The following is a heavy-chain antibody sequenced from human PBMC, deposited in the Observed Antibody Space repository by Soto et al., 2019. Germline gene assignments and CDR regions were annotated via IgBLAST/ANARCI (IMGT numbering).Heavy chain of an antibody. CDR1: GGSISGGVHS. Sequence: QVQLQESGPGLVKPSETLSLTCTVSGGSISGGVHSWSWIRQPPGKGLEWIGHIFDSGSTYYNQSLKSRLTKTVDTSKNQFSLRLSSVTAADTAVYYCAREIMPLTNDWYFDLWGRGTLVTVSS. D-gene: IGHD2-8*01. V-gene: IGHV4-30-4*01. CDR2: IFDSGST. J-gene: IGHJ2*01. CDR3: AREIMPLTNDWYFDL.